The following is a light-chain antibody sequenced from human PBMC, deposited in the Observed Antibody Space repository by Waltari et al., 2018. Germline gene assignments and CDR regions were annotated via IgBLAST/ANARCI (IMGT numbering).Light chain of an antibody. CDR2: SSP. CDR3: AAWDDSLNAWV. J-gene: IGLJ3*02. CDR1: SSNIGSNT. V-gene: IGLV1-44*01. Sequence: QSVLTQPPSASGTPGQRVTISCSGSSSNIGSNTVNWYQQLPGTAPKPLIHSSPQRPSGVPDRVSGSKSGTSASLVISGLQSEDEADYYCAAWDDSLNAWVFGGGTRLTVL.